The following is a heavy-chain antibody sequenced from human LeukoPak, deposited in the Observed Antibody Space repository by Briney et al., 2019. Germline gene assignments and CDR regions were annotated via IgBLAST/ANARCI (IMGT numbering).Heavy chain of an antibody. V-gene: IGHV3-23*01. D-gene: IGHD6-19*01. CDR3: AKGSSQGYSSGWFDY. Sequence: GGSLRLSCAASGFTFSSYAMSWVRQAPGKGLEWVSAISGSGGSTYYADSVKGRFTISRDNSKNTLYLQMNSLRAEDTAVYYCAKGSSQGYSSGWFDYWGQGTLVTVSS. CDR1: GFTFSSYA. J-gene: IGHJ4*02. CDR2: ISGSGGST.